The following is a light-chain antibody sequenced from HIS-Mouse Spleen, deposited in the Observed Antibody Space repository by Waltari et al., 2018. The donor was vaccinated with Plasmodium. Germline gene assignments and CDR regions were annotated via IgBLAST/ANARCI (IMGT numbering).Light chain of an antibody. J-gene: IGLJ2*01. CDR1: SSDVGSYNL. Sequence: QSALTQPASVSGSPGQSITISCTGTSSDVGSYNLVSWYQQHPGKAPKLMIDEGSKRPSGVSNRFSGSKSGNTASLTISVLQAEDEADYYCCSYAGSSTFVVFGGGTKLTVL. CDR2: EGS. CDR3: CSYAGSSTFVV. V-gene: IGLV2-23*03.